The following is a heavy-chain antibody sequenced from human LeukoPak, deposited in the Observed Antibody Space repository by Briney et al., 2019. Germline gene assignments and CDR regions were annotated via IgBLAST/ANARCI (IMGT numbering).Heavy chain of an antibody. V-gene: IGHV4-59*01. J-gene: IGHJ4*02. CDR2: IYYSGST. CDR3: ARDYNPTNF. Sequence: SETLSLTCTVSGDSISSYYWSWIRQPPGKGLEWIGHIYYSGSTSYNPSLKSRVSISVDTSKNQFSLKLSSVTAADTAVNYCARDYNPTNFWGQGTLVTVSS. D-gene: IGHD1-1*01. CDR1: GDSISSYY.